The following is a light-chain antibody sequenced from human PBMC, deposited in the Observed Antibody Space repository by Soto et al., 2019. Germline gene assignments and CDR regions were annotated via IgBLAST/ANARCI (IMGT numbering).Light chain of an antibody. CDR3: QQSDSSPWT. Sequence: DIQMTQSPSSLSASVGDRVTITCRASQSISDYLTWYQQKPGKAPKVLIYGASSLQSGVPSRFSGSGSGTDFTLTINSLQPEDFATYYCQQSDSSPWTFGQGTKVDIK. CDR1: QSISDY. J-gene: IGKJ1*01. CDR2: GAS. V-gene: IGKV1-39*01.